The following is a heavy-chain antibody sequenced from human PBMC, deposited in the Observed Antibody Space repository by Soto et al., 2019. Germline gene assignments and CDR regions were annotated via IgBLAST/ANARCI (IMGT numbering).Heavy chain of an antibody. Sequence: QITLKESGPTLVKPTQTLTLTCTFSGFSLSTSGVGVGWIRQPPGKALEWLALIYWDDDKRYSPSLKSRLTIXKXXSKNQVVLTMTNMDPVDTATYYCAHSSSWYDYFDYWGQGTLVTVSS. J-gene: IGHJ4*02. CDR1: GFSLSTSGVG. CDR3: AHSSSWYDYFDY. D-gene: IGHD6-13*01. CDR2: IYWDDDK. V-gene: IGHV2-5*02.